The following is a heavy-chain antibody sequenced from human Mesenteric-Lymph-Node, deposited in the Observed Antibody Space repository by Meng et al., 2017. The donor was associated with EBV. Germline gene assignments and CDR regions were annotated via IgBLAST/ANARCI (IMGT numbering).Heavy chain of an antibody. CDR2: INHSGST. CDR3: RYYYDSSGYSLDY. CDR1: GGSFSGYY. J-gene: IGHJ4*02. Sequence: QVQLQQWGAGVLEPSETLSLSCAVYGGSFSGYYWSWIRQPPGKGLEWIGEINHSGSTNYNPSLKSRVTISVDTSKNQFSLKLSSVTAADTAVYYCRYYYDSSGYSLDYWGQGTLVTVSS. D-gene: IGHD3-22*01. V-gene: IGHV4-34*01.